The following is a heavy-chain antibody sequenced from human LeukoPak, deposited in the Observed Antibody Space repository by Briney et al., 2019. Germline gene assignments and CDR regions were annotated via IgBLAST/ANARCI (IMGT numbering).Heavy chain of an antibody. CDR1: GFTFSSYG. J-gene: IGHJ3*02. D-gene: IGHD2-2*01. CDR2: ISYDGSNK. V-gene: IGHV3-30*03. CDR3: AHVGYCSSTSCYPLGDAFDT. Sequence: GGSLRLSCAASGFTFSSYGMHWVRQAPGKGLEWVAVISYDGSNKYYADSVKGRFTISRDNSKNTLYLQMNSLRAEDTAVYYCAHVGYCSSTSCYPLGDAFDTWGQGTMVTVSS.